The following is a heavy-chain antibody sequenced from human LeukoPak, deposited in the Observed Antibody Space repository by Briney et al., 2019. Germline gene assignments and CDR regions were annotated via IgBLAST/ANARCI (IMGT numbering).Heavy chain of an antibody. CDR3: ARGRITMVRDIDY. Sequence: GGSLRLXXAASGFTXXXXXXXXVRQXPGXXXXXXXXISYDGDXHXRXYAXXXXXXFXISRDNSKNTLYLQMSSLRGDDTAVYYCARGRITMVRDIDYWGQGTLVIVSS. V-gene: IGHV3-30*15. J-gene: IGHJ4*02. CDR2: ISYDGDXHXR. CDR1: GFTXXXXX. D-gene: IGHD3-10*01.